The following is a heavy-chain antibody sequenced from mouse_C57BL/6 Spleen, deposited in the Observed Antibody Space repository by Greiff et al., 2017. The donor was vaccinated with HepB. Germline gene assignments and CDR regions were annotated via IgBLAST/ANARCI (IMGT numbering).Heavy chain of an antibody. CDR1: GFTFSDYY. J-gene: IGHJ2*01. CDR3: ARYDGYYFFDY. D-gene: IGHD2-3*01. Sequence: EVKLVESEGGLVQPGSSMKLSCTASGFTFSDYYMAWVRQVPEKGLEWVANINYDGSSTYYLDSLKSRFIISRDNAKNILYLQMSSLKSEYTATYYCARYDGYYFFDYWGQGTTLTVSS. V-gene: IGHV5-16*01. CDR2: INYDGSST.